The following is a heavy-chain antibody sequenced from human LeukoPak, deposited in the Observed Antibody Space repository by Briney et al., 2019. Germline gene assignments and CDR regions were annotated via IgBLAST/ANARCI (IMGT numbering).Heavy chain of an antibody. V-gene: IGHV1-69*05. D-gene: IGHD6-13*01. CDR1: GGTFSSYA. CDR2: IIPIFGTA. J-gene: IGHJ5*02. CDR3: ARRDLPGIAAAGTTSGFDP. Sequence: ASVKVSCKASGGTFSSYAIGWVRQAPGQGLEWMGGIIPIFGTANYAQKFQGRVTITTDESTSTAYMELSSLRSEDTAVYYCARRDLPGIAAAGTTSGFDPWGQGTLVTVSS.